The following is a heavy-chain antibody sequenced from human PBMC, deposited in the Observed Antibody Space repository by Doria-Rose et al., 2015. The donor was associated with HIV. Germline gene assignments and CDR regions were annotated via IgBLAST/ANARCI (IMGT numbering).Heavy chain of an antibody. V-gene: IGHV3-21*01. D-gene: IGHD3-10*01. Sequence: VQLVESGGGLVRPGGSLRLSCATSGFTFSSHRINWVRQAPRMGLEWVSSISSTSAYINYADSVRGRFTISRDNARNSLYLQMDSLRAEDTATYYCATGVTLDYWGQGTLVTVSS. CDR3: ATGVTLDY. CDR2: ISSTSAYI. J-gene: IGHJ4*02. CDR1: GFTFSSHR.